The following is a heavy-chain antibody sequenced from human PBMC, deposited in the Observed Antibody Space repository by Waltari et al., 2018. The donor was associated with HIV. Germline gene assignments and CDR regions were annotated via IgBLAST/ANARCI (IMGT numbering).Heavy chain of an antibody. V-gene: IGHV1-18*01. J-gene: IGHJ3*02. D-gene: IGHD1-26*01. CDR2: ISVYSDSP. CDR3: ARDLRTYSDNYGRPDGFDI. CDR1: GYTFTDFN. Sequence: QVQLVQSGAEVKKPGASVIVSCKASGYTFTDFNLNWVRQAPGQGLEWLGWISVYSDSPNYAQNSQGRVSMTTDRSTSTAYMELRSLRSDDTAVYYCARDLRTYSDNYGRPDGFDIWGQGTAVIVSS.